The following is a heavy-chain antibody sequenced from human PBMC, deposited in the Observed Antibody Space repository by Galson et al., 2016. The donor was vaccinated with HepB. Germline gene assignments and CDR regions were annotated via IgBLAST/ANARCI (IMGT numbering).Heavy chain of an antibody. D-gene: IGHD3-22*01. CDR1: GFTFSNNA. Sequence: SLRLSCATSGFTFSNNAMHWVRQAPGKGLEWVAIIWHDGSQKYHADSVKGRFTISRDNSNNTLYLQMNSLRADDTAIYFCARGGGTSGYFSDYWGQGTLVTVSS. V-gene: IGHV3-33*01. J-gene: IGHJ4*02. CDR2: IWHDGSQK. CDR3: ARGGGTSGYFSDY.